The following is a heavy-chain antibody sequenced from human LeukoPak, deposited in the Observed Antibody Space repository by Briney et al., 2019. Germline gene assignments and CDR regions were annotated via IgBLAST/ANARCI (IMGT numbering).Heavy chain of an antibody. J-gene: IGHJ6*02. CDR3: ARDAVDTANAV. CDR1: GFTFDDYA. Sequence: GGSLRLSCAASGFTFDDYAMHWVRRAPGKGLVWVSHINSDGSITSYADSVKGRFTISRDNAKNTLYLQMNSLRAEDTAVYYCARDAVDTANAVWGQGTTVTVSS. D-gene: IGHD5-18*01. CDR2: INSDGSIT. V-gene: IGHV3-74*01.